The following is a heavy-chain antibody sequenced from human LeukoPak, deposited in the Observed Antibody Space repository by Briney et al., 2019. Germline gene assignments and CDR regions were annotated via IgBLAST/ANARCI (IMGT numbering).Heavy chain of an antibody. V-gene: IGHV1-8*01. Sequence: ASVEVSCKASGYSFTNFDINWVRQAAGQGLEWMGWMNPNSGNKGYAQKFQGRVTMTMNTSITTAYMELSSLRSEDTAVYYCARGPQWRGDYYYMDVWGRGTTVTVSS. CDR1: GYSFTNFD. J-gene: IGHJ6*03. D-gene: IGHD6-19*01. CDR2: MNPNSGNK. CDR3: ARGPQWRGDYYYMDV.